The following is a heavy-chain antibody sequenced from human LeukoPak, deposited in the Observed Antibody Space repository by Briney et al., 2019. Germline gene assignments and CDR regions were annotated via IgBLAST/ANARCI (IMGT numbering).Heavy chain of an antibody. CDR3: ARGLQWLRYFDY. J-gene: IGHJ4*02. V-gene: IGHV1-18*01. CDR2: ISAYNGHA. D-gene: IGHD5-12*01. Sequence: ASVKVSCKASGYTFTSYDISWVRQAPGQGLGWMGWISAYNGHANYAQTLQGRLTMTTDTSTSTAYMELRSLRSDDTAVYYCARGLQWLRYFDYWGQGTLVTVSS. CDR1: GYTFTSYD.